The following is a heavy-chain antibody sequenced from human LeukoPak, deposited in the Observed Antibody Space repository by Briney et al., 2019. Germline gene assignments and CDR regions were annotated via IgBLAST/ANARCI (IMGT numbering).Heavy chain of an antibody. D-gene: IGHD1-20*01. CDR3: ARVGYNWNYVDY. CDR2: IYSGGST. CDR1: GFTVSSNY. V-gene: IGHV3-53*01. Sequence: GGSLRLSCAASGFTVSSNYMSWVRQAPGKGLEWVSVIYSGGSTYYADSVKGRFTISRDNSKNPLYLQMNSLRAEDTAVYYCARVGYNWNYVDYWGQGTLVTVSS. J-gene: IGHJ4*02.